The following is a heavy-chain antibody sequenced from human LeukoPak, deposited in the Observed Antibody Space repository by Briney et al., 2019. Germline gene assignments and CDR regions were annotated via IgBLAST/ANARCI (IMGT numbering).Heavy chain of an antibody. D-gene: IGHD6-13*01. CDR2: IFDSGTA. J-gene: IGHJ4*02. V-gene: IGHV4-31*03. CDR1: GDSIRCCVYS. CDR3: ARTNIAAAGSAYFDY. Sequence: PSETLSLTCSVTGDSIRCCVYSWPRIRQHPGQGLEWIGHIFDSGTAYYNASLQSRLTMSVDTLKNQFSVRLRSVTAADTAINYCARTNIAAAGSAYFDYWGQGILVTVSS.